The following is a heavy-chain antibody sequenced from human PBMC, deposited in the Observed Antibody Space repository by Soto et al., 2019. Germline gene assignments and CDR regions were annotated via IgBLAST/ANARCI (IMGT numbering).Heavy chain of an antibody. J-gene: IGHJ6*02. CDR3: ATPDRILQLFGYSSSWHAVGWYYYGMDV. Sequence: PSETLSLTCSVSGVSISRSNWWTWVRQAPGKGLEWIGELYPSGGTTYNPFLKSRVTISVDTSKNQFSLKLSSVTAADTAVYDCATPDRILQLFGYSSSWHAVGWYYYGMDVWSQGTTVTVSS. D-gene: IGHD6-13*01. V-gene: IGHV4-4*02. CDR1: GVSISRSNW. CDR2: LYPSGGT.